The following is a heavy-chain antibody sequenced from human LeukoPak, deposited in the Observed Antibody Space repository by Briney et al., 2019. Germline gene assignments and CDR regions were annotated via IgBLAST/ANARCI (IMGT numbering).Heavy chain of an antibody. CDR3: ARGIFGVYYFDY. D-gene: IGHD3-3*01. V-gene: IGHV1-69*05. CDR2: IIPIFGTA. Sequence: ASVKVSCKASGGTFSSYAISWVRQAPGQGLEWMGRIIPIFGTANYAQKFQGRVTMTRNTSISTAYMELSSLRSEDTAVYYCARGIFGVYYFDYWGQGTLVTVSS. J-gene: IGHJ4*02. CDR1: GGTFSSYA.